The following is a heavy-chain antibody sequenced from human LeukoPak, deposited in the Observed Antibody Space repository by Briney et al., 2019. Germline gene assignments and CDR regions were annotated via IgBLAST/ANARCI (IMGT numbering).Heavy chain of an antibody. J-gene: IGHJ4*02. CDR1: GFTFSNYW. V-gene: IGHV3-74*01. D-gene: IGHD6-19*01. CDR3: GRISSGWYSPFDY. CDR2: INSDVRST. Sequence: GGSLRLSCAASGFTFSNYWMHWVRHAPGKGLVWVSRINSDVRSTNYAVTVKGRFTISSDNAKNPLYLQMNSLRAEDTAVYYYGRISSGWYSPFDYWGQGTLVTVSS.